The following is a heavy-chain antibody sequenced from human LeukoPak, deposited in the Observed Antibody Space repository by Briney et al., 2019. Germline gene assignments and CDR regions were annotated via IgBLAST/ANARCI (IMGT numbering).Heavy chain of an antibody. J-gene: IGHJ4*02. CDR3: AKDGEMATSPHFDY. D-gene: IGHD5-24*01. CDR1: GFTFDDYA. CDR2: ISWNSGSI. Sequence: GGSLRLSCAVSGFTFDDYAMHWVRQVPGKGLEWVSGISWNSGSIGYADSVKGRFTISRDNAKNSLYLQMNSLRAEDTALYYCAKDGEMATSPHFDYWGQGTLVTVSS. V-gene: IGHV3-9*01.